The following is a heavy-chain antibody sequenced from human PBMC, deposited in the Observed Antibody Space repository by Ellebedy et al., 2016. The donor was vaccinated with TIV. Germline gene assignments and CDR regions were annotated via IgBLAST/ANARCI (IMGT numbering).Heavy chain of an antibody. Sequence: GSLRLSXTVSGGSVSSGSYYWSWIRQPPGKGLEWIGYIYHSGSTNYNPSLKSRVTISVDTSKNQFSLKLSSVTAADTAVYYCARPGVSPYYYYGMDVWGQGNTVTVSS. D-gene: IGHD3-10*01. CDR1: GGSVSSGSYY. J-gene: IGHJ6*02. CDR2: IYHSGST. V-gene: IGHV4-61*01. CDR3: ARPGVSPYYYYGMDV.